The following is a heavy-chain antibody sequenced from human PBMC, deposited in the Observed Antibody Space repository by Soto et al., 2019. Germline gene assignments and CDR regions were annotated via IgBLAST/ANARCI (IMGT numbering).Heavy chain of an antibody. CDR2: IWYDGSND. J-gene: IGHJ6*02. V-gene: IGHV3-33*01. CDR1: GFTFSSYG. Sequence: GGSLRLSCAASGFTFSSYGMHWVRQAPGKGLEWVAIIWYDGSNDYYVDSVKGRFTISRDNSKNALSLQMNSLRAEDTAVYYCARDRWEFQLFYYGLDVWGQGTTVTVSS. CDR3: ARDRWEFQLFYYGLDV. D-gene: IGHD1-26*01.